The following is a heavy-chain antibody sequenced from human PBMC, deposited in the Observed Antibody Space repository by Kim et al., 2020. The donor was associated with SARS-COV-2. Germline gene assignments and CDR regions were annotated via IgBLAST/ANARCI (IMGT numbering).Heavy chain of an antibody. Sequence: DSVKGRFTISRDNGKNAAFLQMNSLRDEGSAVYYCGRDVAYSSSSPYFDLWGQGTRVTVSS. J-gene: IGHJ4*02. D-gene: IGHD6-13*01. CDR3: GRDVAYSSSSPYFDL. V-gene: IGHV3-48*02.